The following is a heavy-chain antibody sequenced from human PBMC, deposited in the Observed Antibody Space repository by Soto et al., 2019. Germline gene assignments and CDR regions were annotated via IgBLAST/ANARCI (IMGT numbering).Heavy chain of an antibody. Sequence: GGSLRLSCAASGFTFSSYAMSWVRQAPGKGLEWVSAISGSGGSTYYADSVKGRFTISRDNSKNTLYLQMNSLRAEDTAVYYCAKAAYDFWSGYLDSRYNWFDLWGQGTLVTVSS. CDR2: ISGSGGST. CDR3: AKAAYDFWSGYLDSRYNWFDL. J-gene: IGHJ5*02. V-gene: IGHV3-23*01. CDR1: GFTFSSYA. D-gene: IGHD3-3*01.